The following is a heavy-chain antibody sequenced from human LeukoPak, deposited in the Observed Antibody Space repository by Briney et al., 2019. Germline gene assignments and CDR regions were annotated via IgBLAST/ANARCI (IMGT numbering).Heavy chain of an antibody. V-gene: IGHV4-39*07. J-gene: IGHJ4*02. Sequence: SETLSLTCTVSGGSISSSSYYWGWIRQPPGKGLEWIGSIYYSGSTYYNPSLKSRVTISVDTSKNQFSLKLNSVTAADTAVYYCAKDPYYYGSGSYRGGGGGGDYWGQGTLVTVSS. D-gene: IGHD3-10*01. CDR1: GGSISSSSYY. CDR3: AKDPYYYGSGSYRGGGGGGDY. CDR2: IYYSGST.